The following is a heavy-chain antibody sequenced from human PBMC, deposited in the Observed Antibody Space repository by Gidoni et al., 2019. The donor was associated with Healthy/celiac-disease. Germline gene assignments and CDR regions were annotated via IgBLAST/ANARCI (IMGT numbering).Heavy chain of an antibody. CDR3: ARGPTVYASYYYYYGMDV. V-gene: IGHV3-64*01. CDR2: ISRNGGST. CDR1: GFPFSSYA. D-gene: IGHD3-16*01. J-gene: IGHJ6*02. Sequence: EVQLVESGGGLVQPGGSLRLSCAASGFPFSSYAMHWVRQAPGKALEYVSAISRNGGSTYYANSVKGRFTISRDNSKNTLYLQMGSLRAEDMAVYYCARGPTVYASYYYYYGMDVWGQGTTVTVSS.